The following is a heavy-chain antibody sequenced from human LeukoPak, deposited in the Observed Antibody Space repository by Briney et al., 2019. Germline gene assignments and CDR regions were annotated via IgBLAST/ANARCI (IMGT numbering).Heavy chain of an antibody. CDR1: GFTFSSYG. D-gene: IGHD2-2*01. V-gene: IGHV3-33*01. J-gene: IGHJ4*02. Sequence: GRSLRLFCAASGFTFSSYGMHWVRQAPGKGLEWVAVIWYDGSNKYYADSVKGRFTISRDNSKNTLYLQMNSLRAEDTAVYYCARSRGIVVPAAMFDYWGQGTLVTVSS. CDR2: IWYDGSNK. CDR3: ARSRGIVVPAAMFDY.